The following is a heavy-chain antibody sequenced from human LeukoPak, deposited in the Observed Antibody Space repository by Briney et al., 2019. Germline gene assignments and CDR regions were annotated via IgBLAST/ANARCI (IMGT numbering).Heavy chain of an antibody. V-gene: IGHV3-9*03. CDR3: AKVGDFGWSGPYYFDY. CDR1: GFTFDDYA. D-gene: IGHD3-3*01. Sequence: GGSLRLSCAASGFTFDDYAMHWVRQAPGKGLEWVSGISWNSGSIGYADSVKGRFTISRDNAKNSLYLQMNSLRAEDMALYYCAKVGDFGWSGPYYFDYWGQGTLVTVSS. J-gene: IGHJ4*02. CDR2: ISWNSGSI.